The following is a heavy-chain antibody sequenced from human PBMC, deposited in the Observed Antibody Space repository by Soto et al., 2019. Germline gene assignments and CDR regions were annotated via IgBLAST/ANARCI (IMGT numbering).Heavy chain of an antibody. CDR2: IKQDGSEK. V-gene: IGHV3-7*05. CDR3: ARYNCSGGSCYSFVDYGMDV. J-gene: IGHJ6*02. CDR1: GFTFSSYW. Sequence: GGSLRLSCAASGFTFSSYWMSWVRQAPGKGLEWVANIKQDGSEKYYVDSVKGRFTISRDNAKNSLYLQMNSLRAEDRAVYYCARYNCSGGSCYSFVDYGMDVWGQGTTVTVSS. D-gene: IGHD2-15*01.